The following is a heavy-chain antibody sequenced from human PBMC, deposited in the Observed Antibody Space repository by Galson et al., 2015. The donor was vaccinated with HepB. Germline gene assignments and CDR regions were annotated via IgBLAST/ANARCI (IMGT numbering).Heavy chain of an antibody. D-gene: IGHD2-2*01. CDR2: INHRGDT. Sequence: TLSLTCAVYSGSFSDYYWNWIRQPPGKGLEWIGEINHRGDTNYNPSLKSRVTILIDTSKNQFSLKLTSVTAADMAVYYCARGEVPIARGYLWFDPWSQGTLVTVSS. CDR1: SGSFSDYY. J-gene: IGHJ5*02. CDR3: ARGEVPIARGYLWFDP. V-gene: IGHV4-34*01.